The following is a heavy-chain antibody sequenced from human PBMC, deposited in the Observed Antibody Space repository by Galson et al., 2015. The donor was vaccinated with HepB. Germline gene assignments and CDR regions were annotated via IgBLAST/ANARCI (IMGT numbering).Heavy chain of an antibody. CDR2: VYYTGST. J-gene: IGHJ4*02. V-gene: IGHV4-59*01. CDR1: GGSISTYY. Sequence: ETLSLTCTVSGGSISTYYWSWIRQPPGKGLEWIGNVYYTGSTSYNPSLENRVTILLDTPKNQFSLILSSVTAADTAVYYCARENYDSSASFDHWGQGALVTVSS. CDR3: ARENYDSSASFDH. D-gene: IGHD3-22*01.